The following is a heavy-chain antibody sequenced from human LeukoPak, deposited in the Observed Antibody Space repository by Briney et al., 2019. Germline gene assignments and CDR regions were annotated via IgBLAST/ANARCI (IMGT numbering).Heavy chain of an antibody. CDR3: ATGLSSSWSY. CDR1: GYTFTGYY. D-gene: IGHD6-13*01. J-gene: IGHJ4*02. V-gene: IGHV1-18*04. Sequence: GASVKVSCKASGYTFTGYYIHWVRQAPGQGLEWMGWISAYNGNTNYAQKLQGRVTMTTDTSTSTAYMELRSLRSDDTSVYYCATGLSSSWSYWGQGTLVTVSS. CDR2: ISAYNGNT.